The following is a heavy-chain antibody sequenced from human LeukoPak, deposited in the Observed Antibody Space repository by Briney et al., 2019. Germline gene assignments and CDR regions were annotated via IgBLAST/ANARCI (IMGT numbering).Heavy chain of an antibody. CDR1: GFTVSSNY. V-gene: IGHV3-53*01. D-gene: IGHD6-6*01. Sequence: GGSLRLSCAASGFTVSSNYMSWVRQAPGKGLEWVSVIYSGGSTYYADSVKGRFTISRDNSKNTLYLQMNSLRAEDTAVYYCARDLSIAGFDPWGQGTLVTVSS. CDR3: ARDLSIAGFDP. J-gene: IGHJ5*02. CDR2: IYSGGST.